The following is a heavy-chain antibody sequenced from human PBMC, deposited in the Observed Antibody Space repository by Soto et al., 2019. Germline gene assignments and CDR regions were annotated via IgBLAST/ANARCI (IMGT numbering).Heavy chain of an antibody. CDR2: IYYSGST. D-gene: IGHD3-16*02. Sequence: SETLSLTCTVSGGSLSSSSCYWGWIRQPPGKGLEWIGSIYYSGSTYYNPSLKSRVTISVDTSKNQFSLKLSSVTAADTAVYYCARHEGARYYDYIWGSYRPKVYYFDYRGQGTLVTVSS. V-gene: IGHV4-39*01. CDR3: ARHEGARYYDYIWGSYRPKVYYFDY. J-gene: IGHJ4*02. CDR1: GGSLSSSSCY.